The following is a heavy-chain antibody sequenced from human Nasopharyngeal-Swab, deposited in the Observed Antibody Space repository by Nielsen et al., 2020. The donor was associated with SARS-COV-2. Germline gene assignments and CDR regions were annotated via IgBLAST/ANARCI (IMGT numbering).Heavy chain of an antibody. J-gene: IGHJ4*02. CDR2: IYTSGST. Sequence: RQAPGKGLEWIGRIYTSGSTNYNPSLKSRVTMSVDTSKNQFSLKLSSVTAADTAVYYCARDPYAYSSSWYDDSGYFDYWGQGTLVTGSS. V-gene: IGHV4-4*07. D-gene: IGHD6-13*01. CDR3: ARDPYAYSSSWYDDSGYFDY.